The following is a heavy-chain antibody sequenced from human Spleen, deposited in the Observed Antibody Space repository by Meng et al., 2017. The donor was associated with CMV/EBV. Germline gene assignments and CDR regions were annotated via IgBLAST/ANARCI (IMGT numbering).Heavy chain of an antibody. CDR1: GGSFSGYY. CDR3: ARGSHYFDS. J-gene: IGHJ4*02. CDR2: IYYSGST. V-gene: IGHV4-59*01. Sequence: GSLRLSCAVYGGSFSGYYWGWIRQPPGKGLEWIGYIYYSGSTNYNSSLMSRVTISVDTSKNQFSLKLSSVTSADAAVYYCARGSHYFDSWGQGTLVTVSS.